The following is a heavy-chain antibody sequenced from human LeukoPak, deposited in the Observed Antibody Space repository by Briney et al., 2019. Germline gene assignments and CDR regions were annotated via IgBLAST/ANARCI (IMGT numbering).Heavy chain of an antibody. Sequence: ASVKISXKVSGYTFTDYYMHWVQQAPGKGLEWMGLVDPEDGETIYAEKFQGRVTITADTSTDTAYMELSSLRSEDTAVYYCATSSGWYGRGYWYFDLWGCGTLVTVSS. CDR2: VDPEDGET. CDR3: ATSSGWYGRGYWYFDL. D-gene: IGHD6-19*01. CDR1: GYTFTDYY. J-gene: IGHJ2*01. V-gene: IGHV1-69-2*01.